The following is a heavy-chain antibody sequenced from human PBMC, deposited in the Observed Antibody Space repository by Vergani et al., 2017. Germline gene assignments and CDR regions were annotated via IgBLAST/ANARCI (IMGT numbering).Heavy chain of an antibody. D-gene: IGHD3-16*01. V-gene: IGHV1-69*02. CDR2: IIPILGIA. Sequence: QVQLVQSGAEVKKPGSSVKVSCKASGGTFSSYTISWVRQAPGQGLEWMGRIIPILGIANYAQKFQGRVTITADKSISTAYMELRRLRSDDTAVYYCARGGDVNWYFDLWGRGTLVTVSS. CDR3: ARGGDVNWYFDL. J-gene: IGHJ2*01. CDR1: GGTFSSYT.